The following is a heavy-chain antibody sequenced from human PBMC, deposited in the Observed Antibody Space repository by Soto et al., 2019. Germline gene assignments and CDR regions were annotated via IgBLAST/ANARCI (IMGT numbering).Heavy chain of an antibody. CDR1: GYTFTSYC. V-gene: IGHV1-18*01. Sequence: QVHLVQSGAEVKKPGASVKVSCKGSGYTFTSYCITWVRQAPGQGLVWMGWISAHNGNTNYAQKLQGSVTVTRDTSTSTAYMELRSLRSDDTAVYYCARGRYGDYWGQGALVTVSS. CDR3: ARGRYGDY. J-gene: IGHJ4*02. D-gene: IGHD1-1*01. CDR2: ISAHNGNT.